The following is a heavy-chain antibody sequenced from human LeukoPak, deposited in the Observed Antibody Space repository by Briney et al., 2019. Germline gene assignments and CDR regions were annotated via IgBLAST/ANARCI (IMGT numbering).Heavy chain of an antibody. CDR1: GFTFSSYS. V-gene: IGHV3-23*01. CDR3: AKDETAYCGGDCYPDY. CDR2: ISGSGGST. D-gene: IGHD2-21*02. J-gene: IGHJ4*02. Sequence: GGSLRLSCAASGFTFSSYSINWVRQAPGKGLEWVSAISGSGGSTYYADSVKGRFTISRDNSKNTLYLQMNSLRAEDTAVYYCAKDETAYCGGDCYPDYWGQGTLVTVSS.